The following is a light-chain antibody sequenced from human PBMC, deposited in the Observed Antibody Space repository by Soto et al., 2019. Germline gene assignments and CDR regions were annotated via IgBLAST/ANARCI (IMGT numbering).Light chain of an antibody. CDR1: QSVSSS. CDR2: GAS. J-gene: IGKJ3*01. V-gene: IGKV3-15*01. CDR3: QQYNNWPPFT. Sequence: EIVMTQSPATLSVSPGERVTLSCRASQSVSSSLAWYQQKPGKVPRLLTYGASTKATGIPARFSGSGSGTEFTLTISSLQSEDFAVYYCQQYNNWPPFTFGPGTKVDIK.